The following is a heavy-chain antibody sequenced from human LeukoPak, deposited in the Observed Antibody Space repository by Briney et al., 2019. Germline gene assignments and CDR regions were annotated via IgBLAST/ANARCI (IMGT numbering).Heavy chain of an antibody. J-gene: IGHJ4*02. CDR2: IYYRGST. D-gene: IGHD5-18*01. V-gene: IGHV4-31*02. Sequence: XXWIRQHPXXXLXRIXYIYYRGSTYYNPSLKSRVTISVDTSKNQFSLKLSSVTAADTAVYYCARVKNGYSYGYIDDYWGQGTLVTVSS. CDR3: ARVKNGYSYGYIDDY.